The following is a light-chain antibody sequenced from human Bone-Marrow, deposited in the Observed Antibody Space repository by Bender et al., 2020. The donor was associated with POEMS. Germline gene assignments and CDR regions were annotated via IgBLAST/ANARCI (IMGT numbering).Light chain of an antibody. Sequence: QSALTQPASVSGSPGQSITISCSGSSSDVGSYNLVSWYQQHPGKAPKLLIFEVNKRPSGVPDRFSGSKSGNTASLTISGLQAEDEADYFCCSYAGTNTFVFGPGTMVTVL. V-gene: IGLV2-23*02. CDR1: SSDVGSYNL. CDR2: EVN. J-gene: IGLJ1*01. CDR3: CSYAGTNTFV.